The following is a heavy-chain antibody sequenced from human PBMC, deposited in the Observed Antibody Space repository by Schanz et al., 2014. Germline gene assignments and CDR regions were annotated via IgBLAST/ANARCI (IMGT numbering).Heavy chain of an antibody. Sequence: QVQLVQSGAEVKEPGASVKVSCKASAYTFTGYYLHWVRQAPGQGLEWMGRINPNSGGTNYAQKFQGRVTMTRDTSISTAYMELSSLRSDDTAVYYCARELRLEYYFDYWGQGTQVTVSS. CDR3: ARELRLEYYFDY. CDR2: INPNSGGT. D-gene: IGHD4-17*01. J-gene: IGHJ4*02. V-gene: IGHV1-2*02. CDR1: AYTFTGYY.